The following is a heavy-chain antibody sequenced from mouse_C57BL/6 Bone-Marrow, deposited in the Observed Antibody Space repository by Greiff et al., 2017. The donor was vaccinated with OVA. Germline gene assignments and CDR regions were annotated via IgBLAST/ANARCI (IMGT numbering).Heavy chain of an antibody. CDR3: AREGYYGFDY. Sequence: EVMLVASEGGLVQPGSSMKLSCTASGFTFSDYYMAWVRQVPEKGLEWVANINYDGSSTYYLDSLKSRFIISRDNAKNILYLQMSSLKSEDTATYYCAREGYYGFDYWGQGTTLTVSS. J-gene: IGHJ2*01. CDR2: INYDGSST. CDR1: GFTFSDYY. D-gene: IGHD1-1*01. V-gene: IGHV5-16*01.